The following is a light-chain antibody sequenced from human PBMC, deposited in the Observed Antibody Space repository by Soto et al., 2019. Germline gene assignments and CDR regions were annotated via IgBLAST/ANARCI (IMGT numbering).Light chain of an antibody. V-gene: IGKV3-11*01. Sequence: EIVLTQSPATLSLSPGERATLSCRASHSVSTSLAWYQQKPGQAPRLLIYDASNRATGIPARFSGSGSGTDFTLTIGSLEPEDFAVYYCQQRSTWPGTFGQGTKVDIK. CDR2: DAS. CDR3: QQRSTWPGT. CDR1: HSVSTS. J-gene: IGKJ1*01.